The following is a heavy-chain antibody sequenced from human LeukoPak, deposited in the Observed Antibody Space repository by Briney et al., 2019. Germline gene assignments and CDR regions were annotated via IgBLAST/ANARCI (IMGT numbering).Heavy chain of an antibody. D-gene: IGHD5-18*01. V-gene: IGHV3-9*01. Sequence: PGGSLRLSCAASGFTFDDYAMHWVRQAPGKGLEWVSGISWNSGSIGYADSVKGRFTISRDNAKNSLYLQMNSLRAEDTALYYCAKESSVGYSYGSFEYWGQGTLVTVSS. CDR3: AKESSVGYSYGSFEY. CDR1: GFTFDDYA. J-gene: IGHJ4*02. CDR2: ISWNSGSI.